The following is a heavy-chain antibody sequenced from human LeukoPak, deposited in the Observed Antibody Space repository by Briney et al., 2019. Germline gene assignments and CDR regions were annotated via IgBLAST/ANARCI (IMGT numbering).Heavy chain of an antibody. V-gene: IGHV3-53*01. D-gene: IGHD1-14*01. CDR3: ARDRVPEF. CDR2: MSSDGIA. J-gene: IGHJ3*01. Sequence: GGSLRLSCAASGFTVSTSYMNWDRQAPGKRLEFVSAMSSDGIALYTDSVKCRFTVSRDSSRYILYLQMDRLRAEDTALYYCARDRVPEFWGQGTMVTVSS. CDR1: GFTVSTSY.